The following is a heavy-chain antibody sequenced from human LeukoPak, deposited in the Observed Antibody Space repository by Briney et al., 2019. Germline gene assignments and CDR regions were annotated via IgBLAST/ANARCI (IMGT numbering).Heavy chain of an antibody. J-gene: IGHJ6*03. CDR2: IYSGGST. CDR1: GFTFSSYA. V-gene: IGHV3-53*01. CDR3: ARALVVPAAVFYYYYYMDV. Sequence: PGGSLRLSCAASGFTFSSYAMSWVRQAPGKGLEWVSVIYSGGSTYYADSVKGRFTISRDNSKNTLYLQMNSLRAEDTAVYYCARALVVPAAVFYYYYYMDVWGKGTTVTVSS. D-gene: IGHD2-2*01.